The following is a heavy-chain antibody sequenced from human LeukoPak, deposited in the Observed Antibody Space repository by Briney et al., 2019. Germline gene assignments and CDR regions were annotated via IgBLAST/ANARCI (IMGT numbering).Heavy chain of an antibody. CDR3: ARDRYCSSTSCYTRNWFDP. CDR2: INAGNGNT. D-gene: IGHD2-2*02. J-gene: IGHJ5*02. CDR1: GYTFTSYA. Sequence: GASVKVSCKASGYTFTSYAMHWVRQAPGQRLEWMGWINAGNGNTKYSQKFQGRVTITRDTSASTACMELSSLRSEDTAVYYCARDRYCSSTSCYTRNWFDPWGQGTLVTVSS. V-gene: IGHV1-3*01.